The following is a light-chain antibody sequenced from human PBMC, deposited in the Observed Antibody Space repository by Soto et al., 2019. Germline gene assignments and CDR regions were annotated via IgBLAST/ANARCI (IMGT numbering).Light chain of an antibody. CDR3: QQSYSNPFT. J-gene: IGKJ3*01. CDR2: AAS. CDR1: QSISNF. Sequence: DFQVTQSPSSLSASVGDRVTITCRASQSISNFLNWYQQKPGESPKLLIFAASSLQIGVPSRFSGSGSGTDFTLTITSLQPEDFATYYCQQSYSNPFTFGPGTKVDI. V-gene: IGKV1-39*01.